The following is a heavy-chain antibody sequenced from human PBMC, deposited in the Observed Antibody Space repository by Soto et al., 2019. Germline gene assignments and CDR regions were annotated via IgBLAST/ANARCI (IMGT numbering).Heavy chain of an antibody. V-gene: IGHV3-30*18. Sequence: GGSLRLSCAASGFTFSSYGMHWVRQAPGKGLEWVAVISYDGSNKYYADSVKGRFTISRDNSKNTLYLQMNSLRAEDTAVYYCAKDLGGVIVVVTGTAFDIWGQGTMVTVS. CDR3: AKDLGGVIVVVTGTAFDI. J-gene: IGHJ3*02. D-gene: IGHD2-21*02. CDR1: GFTFSSYG. CDR2: ISYDGSNK.